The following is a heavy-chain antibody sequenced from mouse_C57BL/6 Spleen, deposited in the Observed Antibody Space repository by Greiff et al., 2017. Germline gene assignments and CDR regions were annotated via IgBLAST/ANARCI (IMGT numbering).Heavy chain of an antibody. CDR2: IDPSDSDT. CDR3: AREDGYYPAWFAY. J-gene: IGHJ3*01. D-gene: IGHD2-3*01. V-gene: IGHV1-52*01. CDR1: GYTFTSYW. Sequence: QVQLQQPGAELVRPGSSVKLSCKASGYTFTSYWMHWVKQRPIQGLEWIGNIDPSDSDTHYNQKFKDKATLTVDKSSSTAYMQLSSLTSEDSAVYYCAREDGYYPAWFAYWGQGTLVTVSA.